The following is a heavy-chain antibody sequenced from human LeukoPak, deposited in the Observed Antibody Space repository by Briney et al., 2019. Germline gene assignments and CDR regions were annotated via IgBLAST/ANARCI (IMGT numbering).Heavy chain of an antibody. D-gene: IGHD3-10*01. Sequence: GGSLRLSCAASGFTFSDYYMSWIRQAPGKGLDWVSYISSSGSTIDYADSVKGRFTISRDNAKNSLYLQMNSLRAEDTAVYYCAREREPRAEFYYGSGSYYRPPYYFDYWGQGTLVTVSS. J-gene: IGHJ4*02. CDR2: ISSSGSTI. V-gene: IGHV3-11*01. CDR1: GFTFSDYY. CDR3: AREREPRAEFYYGSGSYYRPPYYFDY.